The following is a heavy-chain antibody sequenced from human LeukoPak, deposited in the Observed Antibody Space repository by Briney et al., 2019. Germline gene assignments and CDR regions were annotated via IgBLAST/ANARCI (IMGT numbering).Heavy chain of an antibody. J-gene: IGHJ6*03. CDR2: IHHSGGT. CDR1: GASVSRNW. CDR3: ARAAGGTTSYYYYMDV. Sequence: SGALSLTCTVSGASVSRNWWSWVRQPPGKGLEWIGEIHHSGGTNYNPSLKSRVIMSLDNSNNHFSLKLSSVTAADTAVYYCARAAGGTTSYYYYMDVWGKGTTVTVSS. V-gene: IGHV4-4*02. D-gene: IGHD1-14*01.